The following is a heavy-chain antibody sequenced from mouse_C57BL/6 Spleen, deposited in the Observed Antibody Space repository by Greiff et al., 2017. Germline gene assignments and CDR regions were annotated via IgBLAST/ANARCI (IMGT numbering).Heavy chain of an antibody. J-gene: IGHJ4*01. Sequence: EVQLVESGGDLVKPGGSLKLSCAASGFTFSSYGMSWVRQTPDKRLEWVATISSGGSYTYYPDSVKGRFTISRDNATNTLYLQMSSLKSEDTAMYYCASQSSTTVVAPYAMDYWGQGTSVTVSS. V-gene: IGHV5-6*01. CDR3: ASQSSTTVVAPYAMDY. CDR2: ISSGGSYT. CDR1: GFTFSSYG. D-gene: IGHD1-1*01.